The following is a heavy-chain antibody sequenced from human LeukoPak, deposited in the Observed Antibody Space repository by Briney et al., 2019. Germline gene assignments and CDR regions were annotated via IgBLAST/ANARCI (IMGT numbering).Heavy chain of an antibody. J-gene: IGHJ4*02. CDR1: GYTFTSYD. CDR3: AREGAAAGTFDY. Sequence: GASVKVSCKASGYTFTSYDINWVRQATGQGLEWMGWMNPNSGNTGYAQKFQGRVTMTRNTSISTAYMELSSLRSEDTAVYYCAREGAAAGTFDYWGQGTLVTVSS. V-gene: IGHV1-8*01. CDR2: MNPNSGNT. D-gene: IGHD6-13*01.